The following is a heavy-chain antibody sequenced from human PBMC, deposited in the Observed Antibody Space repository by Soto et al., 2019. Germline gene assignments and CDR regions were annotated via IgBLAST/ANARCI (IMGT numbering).Heavy chain of an antibody. CDR3: ASLPYHNSYSGFDS. CDR2: IYPPDSDT. CDR1: TYTFSNYW. J-gene: IGHJ4*02. V-gene: IGHV5-51*01. Sequence: GESLKISCKGSTYTFSNYWIGWVRQMPGKAPEWMGLIYPPDSDTKYSPSFQGQVTISADKSISTAYLRWSSLKASDTAIYYCASLPYHNSYSGFDSWGQGTPVTVSS. D-gene: IGHD1-26*01.